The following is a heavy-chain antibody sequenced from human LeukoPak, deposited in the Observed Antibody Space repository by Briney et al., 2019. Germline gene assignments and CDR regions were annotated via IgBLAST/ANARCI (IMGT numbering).Heavy chain of an antibody. CDR3: ARSSYYYAADAFDI. Sequence: SQTLSLTCTVSGGSISSGSYCWSWIRQPAGKGLEWIGHIHTSGNTNYNPSLKSRVTISVDTSKNQISLKLSSVTAADTAVYYCARSSYYYAADAFDIWGQGTMVTVSS. CDR1: GGSISSGSYC. V-gene: IGHV4-61*09. J-gene: IGHJ3*02. D-gene: IGHD3-10*01. CDR2: IHTSGNT.